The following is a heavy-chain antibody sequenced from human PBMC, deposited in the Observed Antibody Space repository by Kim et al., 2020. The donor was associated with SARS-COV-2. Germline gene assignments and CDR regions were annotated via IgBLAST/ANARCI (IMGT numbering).Heavy chain of an antibody. J-gene: IGHJ6*02. Sequence: SETLSLTCAVYGGSFSGYYWSWIRQPPGKGLEWIGEINHSGSTNYNPSLKSRVTISVDTSKNQFSLKLSSVTAADTAVYYCARVKGGYSYGYPSYGMDVWGQGTTVTVSS. D-gene: IGHD5-18*01. V-gene: IGHV4-34*01. CDR1: GGSFSGYY. CDR3: ARVKGGYSYGYPSYGMDV. CDR2: INHSGST.